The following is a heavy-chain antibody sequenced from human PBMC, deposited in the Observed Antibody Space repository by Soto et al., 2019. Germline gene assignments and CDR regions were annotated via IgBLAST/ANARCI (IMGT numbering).Heavy chain of an antibody. Sequence: QVQLERSGVGVRKPGSAVRVPSKAPGAPWGAHGVAGRRKALGQGLEWMGGTIPVFNTAKYAQKFQGRVTVTADKFTNIAYMELSSLRSEDTAFYFCARGVYGSGNYYTGPSAFDIWGQGTMVIVSS. CDR1: GAPWGAHG. CDR3: ARGVYGSGNYYTGPSAFDI. J-gene: IGHJ3*02. D-gene: IGHD3-10*01. CDR2: TIPVFNTA. V-gene: IGHV1-69*06.